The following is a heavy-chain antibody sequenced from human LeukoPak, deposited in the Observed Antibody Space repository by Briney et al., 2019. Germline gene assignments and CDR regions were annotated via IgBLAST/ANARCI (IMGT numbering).Heavy chain of an antibody. CDR1: GFTFSNYG. CDR3: ARCTASCYANAFDV. CDR2: ISYDGSNK. V-gene: IGHV3-30*03. Sequence: GGSLRLSCAASGFTFSNYGMHWVRQAPGKGLEWVAVISYDGSNKYYADSVKGRFTISRDNSKNTLYLQMNSLRPDDTAVYYCARCTASCYANAFDVWGQGTLLTVSS. J-gene: IGHJ3*01. D-gene: IGHD2-2*01.